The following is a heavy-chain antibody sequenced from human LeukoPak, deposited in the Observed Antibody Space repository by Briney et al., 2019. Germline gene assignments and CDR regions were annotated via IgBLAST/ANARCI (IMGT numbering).Heavy chain of an antibody. CDR3: AKGLKAVAGTNYFDY. V-gene: IGHV3-23*01. CDR2: ISGTGGST. J-gene: IGHJ4*02. D-gene: IGHD6-19*01. CDR1: GFTFSSYA. Sequence: GGSLRLSCAASGFTFSSYAMSWVRQAPGKGLEWVSAISGTGGSTYYADSVKGRFTISRDNSKNTLYLQMNSLRAEDTAVYYCAKGLKAVAGTNYFDYWGQGTLVTVSS.